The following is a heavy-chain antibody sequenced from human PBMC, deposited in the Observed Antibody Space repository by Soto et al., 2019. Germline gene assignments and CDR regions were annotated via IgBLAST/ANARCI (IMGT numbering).Heavy chain of an antibody. CDR3: AKDKYGDYSRPLHYWYFDL. Sequence: LRLSCAASGFIFSSNSMSWVRQARGKGLEWVSAIRGSGGSTYYADAVKGRFTISRDKSKNTLYLQMNSLRAEDTAVYYCAKDKYGDYSRPLHYWYFDLWGRGTLVTVSS. J-gene: IGHJ2*01. CDR2: IRGSGGST. D-gene: IGHD4-17*01. CDR1: GFIFSSNS. V-gene: IGHV3-23*01.